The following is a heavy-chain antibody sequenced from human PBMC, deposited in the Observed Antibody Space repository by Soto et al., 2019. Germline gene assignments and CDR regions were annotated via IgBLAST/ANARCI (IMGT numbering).Heavy chain of an antibody. CDR3: ATDLYCSGGSCYPGYYYGMDV. V-gene: IGHV4-61*01. J-gene: IGHJ6*02. D-gene: IGHD2-15*01. Sequence: SETLSLTCTVSGGSVSSGSYYWSWIRQPPVKGLEWIGYIYYRGSTNYNPSLKSRVTISVDTSKNQFSLKLSSVTAADTAVYYCATDLYCSGGSCYPGYYYGMDVWGQGTTVTVSS. CDR2: IYYRGST. CDR1: GGSVSSGSYY.